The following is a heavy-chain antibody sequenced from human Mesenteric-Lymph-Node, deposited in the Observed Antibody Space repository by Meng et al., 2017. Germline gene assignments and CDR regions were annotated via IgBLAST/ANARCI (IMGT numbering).Heavy chain of an antibody. CDR2: IGTAGDT. CDR1: GFTFSSYD. CDR3: ARDGLEAGAFDI. J-gene: IGHJ3*02. Sequence: GGSLRLSCAASGFTFSSYDMHWVRQATGKGLEWVSAIGTAGDTYYPGSVKGRFTISRENAKNSLYLQMNSLRAEDTAVYYCARDGLEAGAFDIWGQGTMVTVSS. D-gene: IGHD3/OR15-3a*01. V-gene: IGHV3-13*01.